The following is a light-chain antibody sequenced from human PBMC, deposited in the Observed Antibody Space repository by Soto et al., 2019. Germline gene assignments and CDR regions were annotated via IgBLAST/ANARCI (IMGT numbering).Light chain of an antibody. CDR2: AAS. Sequence: DIQVTQSPPSLSASAGDRVTISCRTSQSISSYFNWYQQKPGQAPKLLIYAASSLQSGVPSRFSGSTSGTDFTLTISSLQPEDFATYYCQLSYTAPHTFGQGTKVDIK. CDR1: QSISSY. V-gene: IGKV1-39*01. J-gene: IGKJ2*01. CDR3: QLSYTAPHT.